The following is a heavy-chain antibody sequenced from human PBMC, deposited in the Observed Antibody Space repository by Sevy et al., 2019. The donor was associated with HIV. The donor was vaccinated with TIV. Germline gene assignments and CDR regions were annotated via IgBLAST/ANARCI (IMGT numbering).Heavy chain of an antibody. CDR1: GFTFDDFA. J-gene: IGHJ3*02. Sequence: GGSLRLSCAASGFTFDDFAMHWVRQAPGKGLEWVSRISWNSRTKAYVDSLKGGITISRDNARKSFYLQMNRLGVEDTALYYGVKAIECCSGSRCSDRFDIWGQGTMVTVSS. CDR3: VKAIECCSGSRCSDRFDI. CDR2: ISWNSRTK. V-gene: IGHV3-9*01. D-gene: IGHD2-8*02.